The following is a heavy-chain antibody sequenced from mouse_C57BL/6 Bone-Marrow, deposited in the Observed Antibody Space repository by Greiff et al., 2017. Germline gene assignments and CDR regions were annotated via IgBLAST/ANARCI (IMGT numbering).Heavy chain of an antibody. J-gene: IGHJ2*01. Sequence: VKLQQSGAELARPGASVKLSCKASGYTFTSYGISWVKQRTGQGLEWIGEIYPRSGNTYYNEKFKGKATLTADKSSSTAYMELRSLTSEVSAVYFCARVGFITTVVGDYWGQGTTRTVSS. CDR2: IYPRSGNT. V-gene: IGHV1-81*01. CDR3: ARVGFITTVVGDY. CDR1: GYTFTSYG. D-gene: IGHD1-1*01.